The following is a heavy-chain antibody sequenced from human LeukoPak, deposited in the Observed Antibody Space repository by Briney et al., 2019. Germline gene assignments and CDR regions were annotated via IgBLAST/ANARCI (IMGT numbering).Heavy chain of an antibody. CDR3: PRAYCGGDCYPVTYYYYMDV. D-gene: IGHD2-21*01. J-gene: IGHJ6*03. V-gene: IGHV1-69*13. CDR1: GGTFSSYA. CDR2: IIPFFGTA. Sequence: SVKVSCKASGGTFSSYAISWVRQAPGQGLEWMGGIIPFFGTANYAQKFQGRVTITADESTSTAYMELSSLRSEDTAVYYCPRAYCGGDCYPVTYYYYMDVWGKGTTVTVSS.